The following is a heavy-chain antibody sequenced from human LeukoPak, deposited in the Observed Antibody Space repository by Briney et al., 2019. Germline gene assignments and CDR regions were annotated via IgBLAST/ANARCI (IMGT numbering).Heavy chain of an antibody. CDR1: GFIFNNAW. J-gene: IGHJ5*02. CDR3: TTDSNYAIWFDP. Sequence: KPGGSLRLSXAASGFIFNNAWMSWVRQAPGKGLEWVGRIKSKGDGGTTDYAAPVKGRFTISRDDSKDILYLQMTSLKTEDTAEYFCTTDSNYAIWFDPWGQGTLVTVSS. V-gene: IGHV3-15*01. CDR2: IKSKGDGGTT. D-gene: IGHD4-11*01.